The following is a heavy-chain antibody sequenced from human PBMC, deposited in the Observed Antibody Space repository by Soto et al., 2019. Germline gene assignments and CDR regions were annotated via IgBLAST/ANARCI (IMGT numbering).Heavy chain of an antibody. Sequence: PGGSLRLSCAASGFTFSSYDMHWVRQAPGKGLEWVAVISYDGSNKYYADSVKGRFTISRDNSKNTLYLQMNSLRAEDTAVYYCAKDQGPGLIATSYYYGMDVWGQGTTVTVSS. CDR2: ISYDGSNK. CDR3: AKDQGPGLIATSYYYGMDV. J-gene: IGHJ6*02. D-gene: IGHD6-13*01. V-gene: IGHV3-30*18. CDR1: GFTFSSYD.